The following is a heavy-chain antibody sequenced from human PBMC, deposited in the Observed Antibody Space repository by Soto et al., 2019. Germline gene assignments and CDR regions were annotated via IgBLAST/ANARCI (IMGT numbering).Heavy chain of an antibody. CDR1: GGSISSYY. Sequence: QVQLQESGPGLVKPSETLSLTCTVSGGSISSYYWSWIRQPPGKGLEWIGYIYYSGSTNYNPSLKSRVTISVDTSKNQFSLKLSSVTAADTAVYYCAREANGDYGFDYWGQGTLVTVSS. CDR2: IYYSGST. CDR3: AREANGDYGFDY. D-gene: IGHD4-17*01. V-gene: IGHV4-59*01. J-gene: IGHJ4*02.